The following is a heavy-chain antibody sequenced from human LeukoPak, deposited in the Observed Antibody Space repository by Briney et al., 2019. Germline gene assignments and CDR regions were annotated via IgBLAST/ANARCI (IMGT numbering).Heavy chain of an antibody. Sequence: SETLSLTCTVSGGSISSYYWSWIRQPPGKGLEWIGYIYYSGSTNYNPSLKSRVTISVDTSKNQFSLKLSSVTAEDTAVYYCARAYMVRGVITPNAFDIWGQGTMVTVSS. J-gene: IGHJ3*02. V-gene: IGHV4-59*01. CDR2: IYYSGST. CDR1: GGSISSYY. CDR3: ARAYMVRGVITPNAFDI. D-gene: IGHD3-10*01.